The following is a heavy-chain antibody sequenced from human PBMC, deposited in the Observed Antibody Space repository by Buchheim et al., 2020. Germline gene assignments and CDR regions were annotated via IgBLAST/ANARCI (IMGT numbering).Heavy chain of an antibody. V-gene: IGHV3-23*01. D-gene: IGHD6-13*01. J-gene: IGHJ4*02. CDR2: ITDGGRT. Sequence: EVQLLESGGGLVQPGGSLRLSCAASGFTFSSYAMSWVRQVPGKGLEWVSAITDGGRTYYADSVKGRVTISRDNSQNTLYLKMNSLRAEDTAVYYCAKDGRPYSSSWFDCWGQGTL. CDR3: AKDGRPYSSSWFDC. CDR1: GFTFSSYA.